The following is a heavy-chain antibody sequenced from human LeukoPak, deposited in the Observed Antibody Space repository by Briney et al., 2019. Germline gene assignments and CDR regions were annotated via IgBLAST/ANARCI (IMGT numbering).Heavy chain of an antibody. CDR2: INHSGST. Sequence: SETLSLTCAVYGGSFSGYYWSWIRQPPGKGLEWIGEINHSGSTNYNPSLKSRVTISVDTSKNQFSLKLSSVTAADTAVYYCAREGGGRTSYYYYYYMDVWGKGTTVTVSS. J-gene: IGHJ6*03. CDR1: GGSFSGYY. CDR3: AREGGGRTSYYYYYYMDV. V-gene: IGHV4-34*01. D-gene: IGHD2-15*01.